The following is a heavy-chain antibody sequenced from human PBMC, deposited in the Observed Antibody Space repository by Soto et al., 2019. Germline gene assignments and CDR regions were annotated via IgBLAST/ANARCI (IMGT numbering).Heavy chain of an antibody. CDR3: ARLGAYYQSLDP. Sequence: PSETLSLTCIVSGGSLATTSYYWGWIRQPPGKGLGWIGSIYYTGSTYYSPSLKSRVTISVDTSKNQFSLKLNSVTAADTAVYHCARLGAYYQSLDPWGPGTLVTVSS. J-gene: IGHJ5*02. V-gene: IGHV4-39*01. D-gene: IGHD2-21*01. CDR2: IYYTGST. CDR1: GGSLATTSYY.